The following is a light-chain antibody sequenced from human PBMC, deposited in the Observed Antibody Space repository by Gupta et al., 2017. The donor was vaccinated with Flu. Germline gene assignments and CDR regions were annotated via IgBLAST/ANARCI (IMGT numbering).Light chain of an antibody. V-gene: IGLV2-14*04. CDR2: DVT. CDR3: SAYIGTTIDVV. CDR1: SSDVGGYDY. J-gene: IGLJ2*01. Sequence: ITISCTGTSSDVGGYDYVSWYQQHPGKAPKLIIYDVTSRPSGVSNRFSGSKSGNTASLTISGLQAEDEADYYCSAYIGTTIDVVFGGGTKLTVL.